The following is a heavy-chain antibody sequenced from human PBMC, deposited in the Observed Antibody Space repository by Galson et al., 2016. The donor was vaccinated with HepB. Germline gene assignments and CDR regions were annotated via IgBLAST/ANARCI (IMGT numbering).Heavy chain of an antibody. CDR1: GFIFDDYT. CDR3: VLGGPAMLTSPYSSYKDV. Sequence: SLRLSCAASGFIFDDYTMHWVRQAPGKGLEWVSVITWDGEKTNYADSVKGRFTISRDNTKNSLYLQMNRLRSVDTAFYYCVLGGPAMLTSPYSSYKDVWGKGTTVTVSS. V-gene: IGHV3-43*01. CDR2: ITWDGEKT. J-gene: IGHJ6*03. D-gene: IGHD5-18*01.